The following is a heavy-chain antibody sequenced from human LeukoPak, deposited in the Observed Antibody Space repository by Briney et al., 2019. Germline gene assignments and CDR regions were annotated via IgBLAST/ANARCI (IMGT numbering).Heavy chain of an antibody. V-gene: IGHV3-48*03. CDR1: GFSFSTQE. D-gene: IGHD5-12*01. Sequence: GGSLRLSRAASGFSFSTQEMAWVRQAPGKGLEWVSYISKDGRTIYYADSVKGRFTISRDNTRNSLFLQLSSLSADDTAFYYCARGSYTGFDLYFDSWGQGTLVTTSS. J-gene: IGHJ4*02. CDR3: ARGSYTGFDLYFDS. CDR2: ISKDGRTI.